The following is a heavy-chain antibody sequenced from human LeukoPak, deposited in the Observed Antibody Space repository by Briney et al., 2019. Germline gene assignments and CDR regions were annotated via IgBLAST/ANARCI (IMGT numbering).Heavy chain of an antibody. CDR2: ISGSGGST. J-gene: IGHJ4*02. D-gene: IGHD3-10*01. CDR3: AKYGSGSYYYPTFDY. V-gene: IGHV3-23*01. Sequence: GGSLRLSCAASGFTFSSYAMSWVRQAPGKGLEWVSAISGSGGSTHYADSVKGRFTISRDNSKNTLYLQMNSLRAEDTAVYYCAKYGSGSYYYPTFDYWGQGTLVTVSS. CDR1: GFTFSSYA.